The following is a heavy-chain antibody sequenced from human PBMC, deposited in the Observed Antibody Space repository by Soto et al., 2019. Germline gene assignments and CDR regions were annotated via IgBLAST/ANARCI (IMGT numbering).Heavy chain of an antibody. J-gene: IGHJ3*02. D-gene: IGHD2-2*03. CDR3: ARLLDMHDAFDI. CDR2: IYHSGST. V-gene: IGHV4-30-2*01. CDR1: GGSISSGGYS. Sequence: QLQLQESGSGLVKPSQTLSLTCAVSGGSISSGGYSWSWIRQPPGKGLEWIGYIYHSGSTYYNPSLKSRVTRSGDSSKNQFPLKLSSVTAADTAVYYCARLLDMHDAFDIWGQGTMVTVSS.